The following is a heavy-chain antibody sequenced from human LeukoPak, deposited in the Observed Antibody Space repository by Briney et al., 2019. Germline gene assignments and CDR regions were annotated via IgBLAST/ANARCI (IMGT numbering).Heavy chain of an antibody. Sequence: PSETLSLTCTVSGGSISSYYWSWIRQPPGKGLEWIGYIYYSGSTNYNPSLKSRVTISVDTSKNQFSLKLSSVTAADTAVYYCARAGTSVYYYYGMDVWGQGTTVTVSS. CDR2: IYYSGST. J-gene: IGHJ6*02. V-gene: IGHV4-59*01. D-gene: IGHD2-2*01. CDR3: ARAGTSVYYYYGMDV. CDR1: GGSISSYY.